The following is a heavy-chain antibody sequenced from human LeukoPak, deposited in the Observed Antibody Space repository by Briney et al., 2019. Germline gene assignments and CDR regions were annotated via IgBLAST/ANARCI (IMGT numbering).Heavy chain of an antibody. J-gene: IGHJ6*02. CDR1: GGSISSYY. D-gene: IGHD2-2*02. CDR2: IYYSGST. CDR3: ARDRYPSMDV. V-gene: IGHV4-59*01. Sequence: PSETLSLTCTVSGGSISSYYWSWIRQPPGKGLEWIGYIYYSGSTYYNPSLKSRVTISVDTSKNQFSLKLSSVTAADTAVYYCARDRYPSMDVWGQGTTVTVSS.